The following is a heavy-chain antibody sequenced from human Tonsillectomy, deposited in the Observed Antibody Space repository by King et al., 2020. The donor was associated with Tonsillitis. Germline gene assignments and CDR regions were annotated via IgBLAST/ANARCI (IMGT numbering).Heavy chain of an antibody. CDR1: GFSLSTSGVG. D-gene: IGHD2-2*02. CDR3: ARRHSGFLAPAPIRDAFDI. Sequence: ITLKESGPPLVKPTQTLTLTCTFSGFSLSTSGVGVGWIRQPPGKALEWLALIYWDDDKRYSPSLKSRLTITKDTSKNQVVLTMTNMDPVDTATYFCARRHSGFLAPAPIRDAFDIWGQGTMVTVSS. J-gene: IGHJ3*02. V-gene: IGHV2-5*02. CDR2: IYWDDDK.